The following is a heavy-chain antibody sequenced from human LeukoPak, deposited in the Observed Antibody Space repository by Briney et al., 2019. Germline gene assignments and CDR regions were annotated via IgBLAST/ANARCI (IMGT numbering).Heavy chain of an antibody. Sequence: PSETLSLTCTVSGGSISSSSYYWGWIRQPPGKGLEWFGSIYYSGSTYYNPSLKSRVTISIDTSKNKFSLKLTSVTAADTAVYYCAGTSNYWSPYFDYWGQGALDTVSS. D-gene: IGHD1-1*01. CDR1: GGSISSSSYY. V-gene: IGHV4-39*07. CDR3: AGTSNYWSPYFDY. CDR2: IYYSGST. J-gene: IGHJ4*02.